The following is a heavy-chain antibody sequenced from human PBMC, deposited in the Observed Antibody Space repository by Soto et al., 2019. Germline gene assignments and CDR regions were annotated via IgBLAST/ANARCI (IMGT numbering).Heavy chain of an antibody. J-gene: IGHJ6*02. V-gene: IGHV1-18*01. Sequence: ASVKVSCKASSYTFTSYCISWVRQAPGQGLEWMGWISAYNGNTNYAQTLQGRVTMTTDTSTSTAYMELRRLRFDDKAVYYCARVLFSCSGGSCYSSPAYYGMDVWGQGTTVTVSS. D-gene: IGHD2-15*01. CDR3: ARVLFSCSGGSCYSSPAYYGMDV. CDR2: ISAYNGNT. CDR1: SYTFTSYC.